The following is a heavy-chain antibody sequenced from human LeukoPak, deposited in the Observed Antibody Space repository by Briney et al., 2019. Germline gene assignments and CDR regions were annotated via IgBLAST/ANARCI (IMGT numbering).Heavy chain of an antibody. D-gene: IGHD6-6*01. CDR3: AKADMQYSTYYFDY. J-gene: IGHJ4*02. V-gene: IGHV3-30*18. CDR1: GFTFSSYG. CDR2: ISYDGSNK. Sequence: PGGSLRLSCAASGFTFSSYGMHWVRQAPGKGLEWVAVISYDGSNKYYADSVKGRFTISRDNSKNTLYLQMNSLRAEDTAVYYCAKADMQYSTYYFDYWGQGTLVTVSS.